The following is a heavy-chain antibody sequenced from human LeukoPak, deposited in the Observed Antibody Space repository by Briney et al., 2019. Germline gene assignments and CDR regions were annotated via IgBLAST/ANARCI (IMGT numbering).Heavy chain of an antibody. Sequence: SETLSLTCTVSGGSISSYYWSWIRQPPGKGLEWIGYIYYSGSTNYKSSLKSRVTISVDTSKNQFSLKLSSVTAADTAVYYCARAWSYNPAMDVWGKGTTVTISS. CDR1: GGSISSYY. CDR2: IYYSGST. J-gene: IGHJ6*03. V-gene: IGHV4-59*01. D-gene: IGHD1-26*01. CDR3: ARAWSYNPAMDV.